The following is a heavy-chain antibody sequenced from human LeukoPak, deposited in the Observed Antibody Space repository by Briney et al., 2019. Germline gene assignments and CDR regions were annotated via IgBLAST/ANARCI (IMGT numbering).Heavy chain of an antibody. CDR1: GFTFRTYS. J-gene: IGHJ4*02. V-gene: IGHV3-48*02. CDR3: ARENGWFLDY. Sequence: GGSLRLSCAASGFTFRTYSMHWVRQAPGKGLEWVSYVSSTSKSIYYADSVKGRFTISRDNAKNSLFLQMNSLRDADSAVYFCARENGWFLDYWGQGILVTVSS. CDR2: VSSTSKSI. D-gene: IGHD6-19*01.